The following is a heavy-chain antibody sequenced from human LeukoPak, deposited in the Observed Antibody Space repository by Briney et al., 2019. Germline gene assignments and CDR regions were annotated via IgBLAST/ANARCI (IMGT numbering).Heavy chain of an antibody. CDR1: GASFAGYS. CDR2: VNRVGYT. J-gene: IGHJ4*02. D-gene: IGHD3-3*02. CDR3: ARHFQAAPFDY. V-gene: IGHV4-34*01. Sequence: SETLSLTCAVHGASFAGYSWSWIRQSPGKGLEWIGEVNRVGYTIYNPSLKSRVNISIDTSKNQFSLKLSSVTAADTAVYYCARHFQAAPFDYWGQGTLVTVSS.